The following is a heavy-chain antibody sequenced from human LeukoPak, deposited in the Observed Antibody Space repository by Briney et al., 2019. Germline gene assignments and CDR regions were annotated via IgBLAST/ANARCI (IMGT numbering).Heavy chain of an antibody. V-gene: IGHV4-34*01. D-gene: IGHD6-13*01. Sequence: SETLSLTCAVYGGSFSGYYWSWIRQPPGKGLEWIGEINHSGSTNYNPSLKSRVIILVDTSKNQFSLKLSSVTAADTAVYYCARGSSSSLDYWGQGTLVTVSS. J-gene: IGHJ4*02. CDR1: GGSFSGYY. CDR2: INHSGST. CDR3: ARGSSSSLDY.